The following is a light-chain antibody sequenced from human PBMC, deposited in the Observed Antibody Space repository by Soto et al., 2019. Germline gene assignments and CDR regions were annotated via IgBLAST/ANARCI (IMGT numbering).Light chain of an antibody. CDR2: GAS. Sequence: EMVLPQSQGTLSLSPGERATLSCGASKSVSSSYLAWYQQKPGQAPRILIYGASRRANGIPDRFSGSGYGTYFTITISRLEPEDFAVYYCQQYGSSSYTLGQGTKVEIK. J-gene: IGKJ2*01. V-gene: IGKV3-20*01. CDR1: KSVSSSY. CDR3: QQYGSSSYT.